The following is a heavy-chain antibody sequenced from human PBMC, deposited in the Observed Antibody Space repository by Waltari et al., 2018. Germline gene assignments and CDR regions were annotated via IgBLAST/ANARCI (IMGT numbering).Heavy chain of an antibody. V-gene: IGHV3-9*01. CDR2: ISWNSGSI. Sequence: EVQLVESGGGLVQPGRSLRLSCAASGFTFDDYAMHWVRQAPGKGLEWVSGISWNSGSIGYADSVKGRCTISRDNAKNSLYLQMNSLRAEDTALYYCTKAVSPDYGDCYFDYWGQGTLVTVSS. D-gene: IGHD4-17*01. CDR3: TKAVSPDYGDCYFDY. J-gene: IGHJ4*02. CDR1: GFTFDDYA.